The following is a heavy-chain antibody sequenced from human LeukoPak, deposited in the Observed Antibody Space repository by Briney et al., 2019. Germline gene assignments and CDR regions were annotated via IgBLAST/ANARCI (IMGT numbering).Heavy chain of an antibody. CDR1: GFTVGSTY. V-gene: IGHV3-53*01. CDR2: IYSAGST. J-gene: IGHJ4*02. Sequence: PGGSLRLSCAASGFTVGSTYMCWVRQAPGKGLEWVSIIYSAGSTYYADSVKGRFTISRDNSKNTLYLQMNSLKAEDTAVYYCAKGHCTNGICWLDWGQGTLVTVSS. CDR3: AKGHCTNGICWLD. D-gene: IGHD2-8*01.